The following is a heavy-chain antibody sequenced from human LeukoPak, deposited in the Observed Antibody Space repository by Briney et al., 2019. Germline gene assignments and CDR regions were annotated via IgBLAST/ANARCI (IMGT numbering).Heavy chain of an antibody. D-gene: IGHD5-18*01. Sequence: AGGSLRLSCAVSGFTFSDYYVSWIRQAPGKGLEWISYIDSSRKAIYYADSVKGRFTISRDNAKNSLFLQMNSLRTEDTAVYYCARGLRQTIGYPLFDYWGQGALVTVSS. CDR1: GFTFSDYY. V-gene: IGHV3-11*04. CDR3: ARGLRQTIGYPLFDY. CDR2: IDSSRKAI. J-gene: IGHJ4*02.